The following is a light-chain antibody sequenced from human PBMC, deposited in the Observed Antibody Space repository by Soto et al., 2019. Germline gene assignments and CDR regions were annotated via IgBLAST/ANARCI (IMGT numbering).Light chain of an antibody. J-gene: IGKJ1*01. CDR2: SGS. CDR1: QSLLHSNGNIY. CDR3: MQAIQAPRT. V-gene: IGKV2-28*01. Sequence: DIVLTQSPLSLPVTPGEPASISCRSSQSLLHSNGNIYLDWYLQKPGQSPQLLIYSGSIRASGVPDRVSGSGQGTDFTLKITRVEGEDVGVYYCMQAIQAPRTFGLGTKGEIK.